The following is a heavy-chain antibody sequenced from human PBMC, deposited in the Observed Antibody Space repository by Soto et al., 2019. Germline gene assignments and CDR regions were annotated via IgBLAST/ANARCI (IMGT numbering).Heavy chain of an antibody. D-gene: IGHD3-3*01. CDR2: IITIFGTA. CDR1: GGTYRSRS. V-gene: IGHV1-69*01. CDR3: ARGGLSSGYYHVQNYYGMDV. Sequence: GISVKLSCKARGGTYRSRSLCSVRQSHKQGLEWMGGIITIFGTANYAQKFQGRVTITADESTSTAYMELGSLRSEDTAVYYCARGGLSSGYYHVQNYYGMDVPGKATNVT. J-gene: IGHJ6*04.